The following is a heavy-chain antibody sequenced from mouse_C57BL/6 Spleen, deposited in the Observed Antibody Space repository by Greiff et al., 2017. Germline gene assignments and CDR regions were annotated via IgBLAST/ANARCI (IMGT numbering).Heavy chain of an antibody. CDR2: INPSTGGT. V-gene: IGHV1-42*01. D-gene: IGHD1-1*01. CDR1: GYSFTGYY. J-gene: IGHJ3*01. Sequence: EVKLQQSGPELVKPGASVKISCKASGYSFTGYYMNWVKQSPEKSLEWIGEINPSTGGTTYNQKFKAKATLTVDKSSSTAYMQLKSLTSEDSAVYYCARTITTVRGFAYWGQGTLVTVSA. CDR3: ARTITTVRGFAY.